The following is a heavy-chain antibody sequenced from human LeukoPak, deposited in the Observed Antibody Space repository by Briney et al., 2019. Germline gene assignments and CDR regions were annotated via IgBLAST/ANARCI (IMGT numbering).Heavy chain of an antibody. CDR2: IYTSVSH. J-gene: IGHJ6*03. V-gene: IGHV4-61*02. D-gene: IGHD5-12*01. CDR1: GGSIIRGSYY. CDR3: PRDLRGYSGYDYPPYYYYYMDV. Sequence: PSQTLSLTRTFSGGSIIRGSYYWSWIRQPAGKGLEWIGRIYTSVSHYNNPSLKSRVTISVDTSKNQFSLKLSSVTAADTAVYYCPRDLRGYSGYDYPPYYYYYMDVWGKGTMVTVSS.